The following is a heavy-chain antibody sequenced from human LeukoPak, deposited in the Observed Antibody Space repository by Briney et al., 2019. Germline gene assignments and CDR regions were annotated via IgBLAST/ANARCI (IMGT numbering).Heavy chain of an antibody. J-gene: IGHJ4*02. CDR1: GGTFSSYA. CDR3: ARVIDDILTGGYFFDY. D-gene: IGHD3-9*01. CDR2: IIPIFGTA. V-gene: IGHV1-69*06. Sequence: ASVKVSCKASGGTFSSYAISGVRQAPGQGLEWMGGIIPIFGTANYAQKFQGRVTTTADKSTSTAYMELSSLRSEDTAVYYCARVIDDILTGGYFFDYWGQGTLVTVSS.